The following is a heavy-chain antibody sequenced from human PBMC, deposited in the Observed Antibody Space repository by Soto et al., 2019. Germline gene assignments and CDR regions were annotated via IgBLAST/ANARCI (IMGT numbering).Heavy chain of an antibody. CDR2: ISAYNGNT. Sequence: ASVKVSCKASGYTFTSYGISWVRQAPGQGLEWMGWISAYNGNTNYAQKLQGRVTMTTDTSTSTAYMELRSLRSDDTAVYYCARDLRGPPLSGIPGGFDYWGQGTVVTVSS. CDR1: GYTFTSYG. CDR3: ARDLRGPPLSGIPGGFDY. J-gene: IGHJ4*02. V-gene: IGHV1-18*01. D-gene: IGHD1-26*01.